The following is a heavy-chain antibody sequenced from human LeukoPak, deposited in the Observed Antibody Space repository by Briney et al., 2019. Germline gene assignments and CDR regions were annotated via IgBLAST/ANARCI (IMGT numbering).Heavy chain of an antibody. CDR1: GFTFSSYG. D-gene: IGHD4-17*01. V-gene: IGHV3-30*18. Sequence: GGSLRLSCAASGFTFSSYGMHWVRQAPGKGLERVAVISYDGSNKYYADSVKGRFTISRDNSKNTLYLQMNSLRAEDTAVYYCANLATVTTVFDYWGQGTLVTVSS. CDR2: ISYDGSNK. CDR3: ANLATVTTVFDY. J-gene: IGHJ4*02.